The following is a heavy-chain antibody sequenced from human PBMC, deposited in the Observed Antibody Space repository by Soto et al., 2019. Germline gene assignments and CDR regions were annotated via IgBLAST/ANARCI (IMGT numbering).Heavy chain of an antibody. CDR3: AREGGCETLLPSYNWFDT. CDR2: INANNGGA. Sequence: QVQLVQSGAEVKKPGASVKVSCKASGYTFTDYHIHWVRQAPGQGLEFMGWINANNGGAGSAQQFQGRVTVTRDTSITTVYMELSNLRSDDTAVYYCAREGGCETLLPSYNWFDTWGQGTLVTVSS. V-gene: IGHV1-2*02. CDR1: GYTFTDYH. J-gene: IGHJ5*02. D-gene: IGHD2-15*01.